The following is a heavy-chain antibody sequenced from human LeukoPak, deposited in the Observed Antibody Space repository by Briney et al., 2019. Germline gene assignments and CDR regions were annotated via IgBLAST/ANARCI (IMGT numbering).Heavy chain of an antibody. V-gene: IGHV1-69*05. Sequence: SVKVSCKASGGTFSSYPISWLRQAPGQGLEWMGGIIPMSETPKYTQKFQGRVTIATDESTNTAYMELSSLRSEDTAVYYCARDKNSGECVSNSCYGVWPLDIWGQGTMVTVSS. D-gene: IGHD2-2*01. CDR2: IIPMSETP. CDR1: GGTFSSYP. CDR3: ARDKNSGECVSNSCYGVWPLDI. J-gene: IGHJ3*02.